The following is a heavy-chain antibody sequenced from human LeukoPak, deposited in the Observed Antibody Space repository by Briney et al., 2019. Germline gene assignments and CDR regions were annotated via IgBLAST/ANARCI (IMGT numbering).Heavy chain of an antibody. V-gene: IGHV3-23*01. CDR1: GIAFDKNA. CDR3: ANFKGKDGIKDHFDY. D-gene: IGHD5-24*01. Sequence: GGSLRLSCAAFGIAFDKNAMTWVRQAPGKGLEWVSTISHSGDATHYADSVKGRFTISRDNSKNTVSLQMNSLRVEDTAVYYCANFKGKDGIKDHFDYWGQGTLVTVSS. CDR2: ISHSGDAT. J-gene: IGHJ4*02.